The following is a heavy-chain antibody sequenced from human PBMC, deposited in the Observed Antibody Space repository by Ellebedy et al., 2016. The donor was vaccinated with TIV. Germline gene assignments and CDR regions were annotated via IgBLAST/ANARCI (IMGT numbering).Heavy chain of an antibody. J-gene: IGHJ6*02. Sequence: SVKVSXKASGGTFSSYAISWVRQAPGQGLEWMGGIIPIFGTANYAQKFQGRVTITADESTSTAYMELSSLRSEDTAVYYCARDFANSGIVTYYYYGMDVWGQGTTVTVSS. V-gene: IGHV1-69*13. CDR2: IIPIFGTA. CDR1: GGTFSSYA. CDR3: ARDFANSGIVTYYYYGMDV. D-gene: IGHD1-26*01.